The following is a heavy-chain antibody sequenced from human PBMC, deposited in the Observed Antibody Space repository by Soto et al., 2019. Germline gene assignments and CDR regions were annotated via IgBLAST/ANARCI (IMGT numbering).Heavy chain of an antibody. Sequence: PGGSLRLSCAASGFTFSSYAMSWVRQAPGKGLEWVSAISGSGGSTYYADSVKGRFTISRDNSENTLYLQMNSLRAEDTAVYYCAKDLWFGELLSAVHWGQGTLVTVSS. J-gene: IGHJ4*02. V-gene: IGHV3-23*01. D-gene: IGHD3-10*01. CDR1: GFTFSSYA. CDR2: ISGSGGST. CDR3: AKDLWFGELLSAVH.